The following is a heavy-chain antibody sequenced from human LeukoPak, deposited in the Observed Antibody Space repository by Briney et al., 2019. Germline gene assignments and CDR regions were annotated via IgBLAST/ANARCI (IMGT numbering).Heavy chain of an antibody. CDR1: SYTFTNYA. CDR2: ISAYNGNT. Sequence: ASVKVSCKASSYTFTNYAFTWVRQAPGQGLEWMGWISAYNGNTNYAQKLQGRVTMTTDTSTSTAYMELRSLRSDDTAVYYCARGRLLIDYWGQGTLVTVSS. D-gene: IGHD2-21*01. CDR3: ARGRLLIDY. V-gene: IGHV1-18*01. J-gene: IGHJ4*02.